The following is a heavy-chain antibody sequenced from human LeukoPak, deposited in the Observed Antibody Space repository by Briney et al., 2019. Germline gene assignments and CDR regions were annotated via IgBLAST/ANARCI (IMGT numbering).Heavy chain of an antibody. J-gene: IGHJ4*02. D-gene: IGHD3-10*01. CDR2: IRYDGSNK. CDR3: VRERFHGSGAPKFDY. CDR1: GFTFSSYG. Sequence: GGSLRLSCAASGFTFSSYGMHWVRQAPGKGPEWVAFIRYDGSNKYYADSVKGRFTISRDNAKNSLYLQMNSLTVEDMAVYYCVRERFHGSGAPKFDYWGQGTLVTVPS. V-gene: IGHV3-30*02.